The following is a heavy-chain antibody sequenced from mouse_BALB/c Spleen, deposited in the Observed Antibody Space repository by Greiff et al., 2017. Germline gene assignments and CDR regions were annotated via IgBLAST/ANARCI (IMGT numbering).Heavy chain of an antibody. CDR3: ARYQYYYGGDYYAMDY. Sequence: EVQLQQSGPSLVKPSQTLSLTCSVTGDSITSGYWNWIRKFPGNKLEYMGYISYSGSTYYNPSLKSRISITRDTSKNQYYLQLNSVTTEDTATYYCARYQYYYGGDYYAMDYWGQGTSVTVSS. V-gene: IGHV3-8*02. J-gene: IGHJ4*01. D-gene: IGHD1-1*01. CDR1: GDSITSGY. CDR2: ISYSGST.